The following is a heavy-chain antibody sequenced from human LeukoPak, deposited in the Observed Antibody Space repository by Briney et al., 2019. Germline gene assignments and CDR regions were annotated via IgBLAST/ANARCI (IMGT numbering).Heavy chain of an antibody. CDR3: ARDPSSGWPRLNDAFDI. CDR1: GFTFSSYE. Sequence: GGSLRLSCATSGFTFSSYEMNWVRQAPGKGLEWVSYISSSGSTIYYADSVKGRFTTSRDNAKNSLYLQMKSLSTEDTAVYYCARDPSSGWPRLNDAFDIWGQGTMVKVSS. J-gene: IGHJ3*02. D-gene: IGHD6-19*01. CDR2: ISSSGSTI. V-gene: IGHV3-48*03.